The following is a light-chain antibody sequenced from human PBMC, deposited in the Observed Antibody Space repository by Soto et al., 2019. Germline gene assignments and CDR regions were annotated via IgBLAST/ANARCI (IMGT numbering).Light chain of an antibody. V-gene: IGKV3-15*01. CDR1: QSVSSN. CDR3: QQYNNWPRT. Sequence: EIVMTQSPATLSVSPGERATLSCRASQSVSSNLAWYQQKPGQAPRLLIYGASTRATGIPARFSGSGSGTEFTLTISSLQSEDFAVYYWQQYNNWPRTFGQVTKVEIK. J-gene: IGKJ1*01. CDR2: GAS.